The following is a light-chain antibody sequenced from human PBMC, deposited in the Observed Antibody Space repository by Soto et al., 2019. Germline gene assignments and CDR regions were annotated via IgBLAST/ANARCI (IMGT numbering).Light chain of an antibody. CDR3: QQYNNWWT. J-gene: IGKJ1*01. V-gene: IGKV3-15*01. Sequence: EIVLTQSPGTLSLSPGERATLSCRASRSVTTFLAWYHQRPGQAPRLLISGASTRATGIPARFSGSGSGTEFTLTISSLQSEDFAVYYCQQYNNWWTFGQGTKVDIK. CDR1: RSVTTF. CDR2: GAS.